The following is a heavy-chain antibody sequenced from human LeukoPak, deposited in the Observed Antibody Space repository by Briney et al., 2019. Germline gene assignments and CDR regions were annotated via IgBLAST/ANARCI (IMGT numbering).Heavy chain of an antibody. Sequence: GGSLRLSCAASGFTFSNAWMSWVRQAPGKGLDWVTFIRYDGSNKYYADSVKGRFTISRDNYKNTLYLQMNSLRAEDTAVYYCAKGGYYDSTNPDSWGQGTLVTVSS. J-gene: IGHJ4*02. V-gene: IGHV3-30*02. CDR1: GFTFSNAW. D-gene: IGHD3-22*01. CDR3: AKGGYYDSTNPDS. CDR2: IRYDGSNK.